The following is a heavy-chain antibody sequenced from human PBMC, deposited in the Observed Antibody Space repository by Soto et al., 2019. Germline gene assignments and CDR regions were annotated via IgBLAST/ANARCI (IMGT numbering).Heavy chain of an antibody. CDR1: GGSISSSSYY. V-gene: IGHV4-39*02. CDR2: IYYSGST. J-gene: IGHJ3*02. Sequence: SETLSLTCTVSGGSISSSSYYWGWIRQPPGKGLEWIGSIYYSGSTYYNPSLKSRVTISVDTSKNQFSLKLSSVTAADTAVYYCTRESGDYDYGDYNAFDIWGQGTMVTVSS. D-gene: IGHD4-17*01. CDR3: TRESGDYDYGDYNAFDI.